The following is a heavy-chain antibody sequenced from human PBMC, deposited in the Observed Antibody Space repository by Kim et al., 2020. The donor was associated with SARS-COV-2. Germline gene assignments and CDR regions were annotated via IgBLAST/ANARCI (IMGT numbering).Heavy chain of an antibody. CDR3: ARLPVGDGYNEIFGGFDY. CDR1: GYSFTGYW. V-gene: IGHV5-51*01. CDR2: IYPGDSDT. J-gene: IGHJ4*02. Sequence: GASLKISCKGSGYSFTGYWIGWVRQMPGKGLEWMGIIYPGDSDTRYSPSFQGQVTISADKSISTAYLQWSSLKASDTAMYYCARLPVGDGYNEIFGGFDYWGQGTLVTVSS. D-gene: IGHD1-26*01.